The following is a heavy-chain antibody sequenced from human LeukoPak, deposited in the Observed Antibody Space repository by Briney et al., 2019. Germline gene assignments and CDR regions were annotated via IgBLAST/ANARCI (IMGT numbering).Heavy chain of an antibody. CDR3: ARTLSDAYNDY. D-gene: IGHD5-24*01. CDR1: GGSINNYY. CDR2: IHFTGVT. Sequence: PSETLSLTCTVSGGSINNYYWSWFRQPPGKGLEWIGYIHFTGVTSYSPSLNSRLTLSVDTSKNLFSLSLTSVAAADTAVYFCARTLSDAYNDYWGQGTLVTVSS. J-gene: IGHJ4*02. V-gene: IGHV4-59*01.